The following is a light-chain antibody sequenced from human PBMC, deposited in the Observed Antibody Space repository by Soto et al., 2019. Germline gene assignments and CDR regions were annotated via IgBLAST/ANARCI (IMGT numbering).Light chain of an antibody. J-gene: IGKJ1*01. CDR2: GTS. CDR3: PQCGTLPWT. V-gene: IGKV3-20*01. CDR1: QSISGNY. Sequence: EIVLTQSPGTLSLSPGERATLSCRASQSISGNYLHWYQQKPGQAPRLLIFGTSSSATGIPDRFIGGGSGTAFTLTISRLEPEEFAVYYCPQCGTLPWTVGQGTKVDSK.